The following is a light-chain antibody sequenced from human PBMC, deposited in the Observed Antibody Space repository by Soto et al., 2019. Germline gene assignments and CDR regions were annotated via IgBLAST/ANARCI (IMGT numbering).Light chain of an antibody. Sequence: DFVLTQSPLSLPVTLGQPSSISCRSSQSLVHSDGNTYLSWFQQRPGQSPRRLIYKVSNWDSGVPERFRGSGSGTDFTLKISRVEAEDVGFYYCMQATYWPWTFGQGTKVDIK. J-gene: IGKJ1*01. CDR1: QSLVHSDGNTY. CDR3: MQATYWPWT. CDR2: KVS. V-gene: IGKV2-30*02.